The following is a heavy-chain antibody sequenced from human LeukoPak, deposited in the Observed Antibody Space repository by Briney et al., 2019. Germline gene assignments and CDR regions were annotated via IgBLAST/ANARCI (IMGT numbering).Heavy chain of an antibody. V-gene: IGHV4-61*02. J-gene: IGHJ4*02. Sequence: SETLSLTCTVSGGSISSGSYYWSWIRQPAGKGLEWIGRIYTSGSTNYNPSLKSRVTISVDTSKNQFSLKLSSVTAADMAVYYCARYSYDSSGSDYWGQGTLVTVSS. D-gene: IGHD3-22*01. CDR1: GGSISSGSYY. CDR2: IYTSGST. CDR3: ARYSYDSSGSDY.